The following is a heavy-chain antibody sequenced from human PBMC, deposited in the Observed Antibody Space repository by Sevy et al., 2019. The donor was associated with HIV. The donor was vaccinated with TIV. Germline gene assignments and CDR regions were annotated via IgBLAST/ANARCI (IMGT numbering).Heavy chain of an antibody. J-gene: IGHJ4*02. D-gene: IGHD3-3*01. CDR3: ARSYYDFWSGYSGIYFDY. CDR2: ISYDGSNK. Sequence: GGSLRLSCAASGFTFSSYAMHWVRQAPGKGLERVAVISYDGSNKYYADSVKGRFTISRDNSKNTLYLQMNSLRAEDTAVYYCARSYYDFWSGYSGIYFDYWGQGTLVTVSS. V-gene: IGHV3-30*04. CDR1: GFTFSSYA.